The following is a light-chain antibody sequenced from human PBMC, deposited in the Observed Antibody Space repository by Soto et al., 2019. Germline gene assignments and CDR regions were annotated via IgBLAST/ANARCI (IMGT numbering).Light chain of an antibody. J-gene: IGLJ1*01. CDR2: EGS. V-gene: IGLV2-23*01. CDR3: CSYAGSSTPYV. CDR1: SSDVGSYNL. Sequence: QSVLTQPASVSGSPGQSITISCTGTSSDVGSYNLVSWYQQHPGKAPKLMIYEGSKRPSGVSNRFSGSKSGNTASLTISGPQAEDEADYYCCSYAGSSTPYVFGTGTKVTVL.